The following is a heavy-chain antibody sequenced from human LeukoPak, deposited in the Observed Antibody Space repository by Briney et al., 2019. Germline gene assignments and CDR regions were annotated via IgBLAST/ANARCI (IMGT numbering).Heavy chain of an antibody. J-gene: IGHJ5*02. Sequence: PGGSLRLSCAASGFTFSDYYMSWIRQAPGKGLEWVSYISSSSSFTSYADSVRGRFTIARDNAKKSLYLQMNSLRVEDTAVYYCVRDWYCSGGSCDAGNWFDPWGQGTLVTVSS. D-gene: IGHD2-15*01. V-gene: IGHV3-11*06. CDR2: ISSSSSFT. CDR3: VRDWYCSGGSCDAGNWFDP. CDR1: GFTFSDYY.